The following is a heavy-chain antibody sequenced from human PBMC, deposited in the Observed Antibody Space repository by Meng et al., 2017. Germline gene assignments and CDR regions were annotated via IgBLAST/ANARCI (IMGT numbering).Heavy chain of an antibody. V-gene: IGHV3-53*01. CDR2: IYSGGST. CDR3: ARDSSSGWYHNY. CDR1: GFSVTTSY. J-gene: IGHJ4*02. Sequence: VRPGGPGGGWIQPWGSLGLSCKASGFSVTTSYIGWVRQAPGKGLEWVSVIYSGGSTYYADSVKGRFSISRDNSKNTLYLQMNSLRAEDTAVYFCARDSSSGWYHNYWGQGTLVTVSS. D-gene: IGHD6-19*01.